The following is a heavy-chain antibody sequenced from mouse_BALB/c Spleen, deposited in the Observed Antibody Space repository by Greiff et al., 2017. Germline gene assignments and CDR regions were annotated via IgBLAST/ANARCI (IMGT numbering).Heavy chain of an antibody. CDR1: GFSLTSYV. CDR2: IWRGRST. CDR3: ARNGYDGIDY. V-gene: IGHV2-2*02. J-gene: IGHJ2*01. D-gene: IGHD2-14*01. Sequence: QVQLQQSGPGLVQPSQSLSISCTASGFSLTSYVVHWVRQSPGKGLEWLGVIWRGRSTDYNAAFIYRLSISKDNSKGHVFFNMNSLQANDTAIYSCARNGYDGIDYWGQGTALTDSS.